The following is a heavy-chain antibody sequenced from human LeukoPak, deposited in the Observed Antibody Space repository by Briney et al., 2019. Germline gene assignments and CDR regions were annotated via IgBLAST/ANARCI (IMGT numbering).Heavy chain of an antibody. D-gene: IGHD6-19*01. CDR3: ARDSIAGAGNDY. CDR1: GGTFSSYA. V-gene: IGHV1-69*04. J-gene: IGHJ4*02. CDR2: IIPILGIA. Sequence: SVKVSCKASGGTFSSYAISWVRQAPGQGLEWMGRIIPILGIANYAQKFQGRVTITADKSTSTAYMELSSLRPEDTAVYYCARDSIAGAGNDYGGQGTLVPVSS.